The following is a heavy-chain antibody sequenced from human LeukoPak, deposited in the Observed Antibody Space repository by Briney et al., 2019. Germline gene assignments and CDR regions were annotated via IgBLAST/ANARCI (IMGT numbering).Heavy chain of an antibody. CDR1: GYTLTELS. V-gene: IGHV1-24*01. CDR2: FDPDTVET. J-gene: IGHJ4*02. CDR3: ATVRFYDSPGDSDYFDF. Sequence: ASVKVSCRVSGYTLTELSMHWVRQAPGKGLEWMGGFDPDTVETIYAQKFQGRVTMTEDTSTDTAYVELSSLRSDDTAVYYCATVRFYDSPGDSDYFDFWGQGTLVTVSS. D-gene: IGHD3-22*01.